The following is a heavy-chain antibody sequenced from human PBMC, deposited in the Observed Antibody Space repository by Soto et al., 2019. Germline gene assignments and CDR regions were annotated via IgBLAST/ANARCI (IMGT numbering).Heavy chain of an antibody. CDR1: GFTFSNAW. CDR3: TGAYYDILTGYKS. D-gene: IGHD3-9*01. V-gene: IGHV3-15*01. J-gene: IGHJ4*02. CDR2: IKSKTDGGTT. Sequence: GGSLRLSCAASGFTFSNAWMSWVRQAPGKGLEWVGRIKSKTDGGTTDYAAPVKGRFTISRDDSKNTLYLQMNSLKTEDTAVYYCTGAYYDILTGYKSWGQGTLVTVSS.